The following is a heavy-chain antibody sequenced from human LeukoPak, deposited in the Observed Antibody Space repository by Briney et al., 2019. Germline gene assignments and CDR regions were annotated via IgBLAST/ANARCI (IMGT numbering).Heavy chain of an antibody. Sequence: KTSETLSLTCTVSGGSINSYWSWIRQPAGKGLEWIGRISGSGTITYNPALQSRLSISIDTSKNQFSLKLMSVTAADTAEYYCARDSGTTGEVKFDPWGQGTLVTVSS. CDR3: ARDSGTTGEVKFDP. J-gene: IGHJ5*02. V-gene: IGHV4-4*07. CDR1: GGSINSY. D-gene: IGHD3-10*01. CDR2: ISGSGTI.